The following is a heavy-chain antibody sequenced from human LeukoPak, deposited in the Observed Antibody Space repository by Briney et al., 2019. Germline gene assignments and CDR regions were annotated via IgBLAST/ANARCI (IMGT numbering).Heavy chain of an antibody. Sequence: GESLRLSCAASGFTFSSYAMSWVRQAPGKGLEWVSYISSSSSTIYYADSVKGRFTISRDNAKNSLYLQMNSLRAEDTAVYYCSRRRLFDYWGQGTLVTVSS. D-gene: IGHD1-1*01. CDR3: SRRRLFDY. CDR2: ISSSSSTI. V-gene: IGHV3-48*04. J-gene: IGHJ4*02. CDR1: GFTFSSYA.